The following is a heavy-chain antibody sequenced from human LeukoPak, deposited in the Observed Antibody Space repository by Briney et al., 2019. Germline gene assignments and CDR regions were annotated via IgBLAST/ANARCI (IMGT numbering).Heavy chain of an antibody. J-gene: IGHJ6*03. CDR3: AKIYCSSTSCYWDYYYYMDV. CDR2: IRYDGSNK. V-gene: IGHV3-30*02. D-gene: IGHD2-2*01. Sequence: GGSLRLSCAASGFTFSSYGMHWVRQAPGKGLEWVAFIRYDGSNKYYADSVKGRFTISRDNSKNTLYLQMNSLRAEDTAVYYCAKIYCSSTSCYWDYYYYMDVWGNGTTVTVSS. CDR1: GFTFSSYG.